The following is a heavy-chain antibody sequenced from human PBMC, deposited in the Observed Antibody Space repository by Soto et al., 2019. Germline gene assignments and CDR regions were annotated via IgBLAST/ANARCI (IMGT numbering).Heavy chain of an antibody. CDR3: AKTAASCYSKSDY. Sequence: PVGSLRLSCSGSGFTFNSYAMSWVRQAPGKGLEWVSCISGSDNTTYYAASVRGRFTISRDNSKNTLYLQMNSLRAEDTALYYCAKTAASCYSKSDYWGQGTLVTVSS. V-gene: IGHV3-23*01. D-gene: IGHD2-2*01. CDR2: ISGSDNTT. CDR1: GFTFNSYA. J-gene: IGHJ4*02.